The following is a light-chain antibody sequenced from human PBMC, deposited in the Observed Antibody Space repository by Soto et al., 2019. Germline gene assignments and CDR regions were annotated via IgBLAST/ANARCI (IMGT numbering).Light chain of an antibody. CDR3: QKRSNWPIS. V-gene: IGKV3-11*01. CDR2: DSS. J-gene: IGKJ5*01. CDR1: QSVSSY. Sequence: EIVLTQSPVTLSLSPGERATLSCRASQSVSSYLAWYQQKPGQAPRLLIYDSSNRATGIPARFSGSGFGTDFTLTISSLDPEDFDFYSCQKRSNWPISFGQGTRLEIK.